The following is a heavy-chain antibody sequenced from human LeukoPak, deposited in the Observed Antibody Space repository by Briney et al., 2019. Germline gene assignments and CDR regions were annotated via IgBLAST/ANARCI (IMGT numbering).Heavy chain of an antibody. CDR2: INSDGSWT. CDR3: VSFYETY. V-gene: IGHV3-74*01. J-gene: IGHJ4*02. Sequence: GGSLRLSCAASGFTFSSYWMNWVRQAPGKGLVWVSHINSDGSWTSYADSVKGRFTISKDNAKNTVYLQMNSLRAEDTAVYYCVSFYETYWGRGTLVTVSS. CDR1: GFTFSSYW. D-gene: IGHD2/OR15-2a*01.